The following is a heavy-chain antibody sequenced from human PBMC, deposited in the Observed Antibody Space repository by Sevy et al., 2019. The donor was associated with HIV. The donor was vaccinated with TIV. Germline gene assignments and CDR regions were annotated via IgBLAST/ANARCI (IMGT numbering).Heavy chain of an antibody. D-gene: IGHD3-9*01. V-gene: IGHV4-61*08. J-gene: IGHJ6*02. CDR3: ATDQHYDIVTGLFAVDV. CDR1: GVSLISGEYF. CDR2: IYFSGYT. Sequence: SETLSLTCTVSGVSLISGEYFWTWIRQPPGKGLEWIGSIYFSGYTNYSPSLKSRVTVSIDTSKNQFFLRLSSVAAADTAVYYCATDQHYDIVTGLFAVDVWGQGTTVTVSS.